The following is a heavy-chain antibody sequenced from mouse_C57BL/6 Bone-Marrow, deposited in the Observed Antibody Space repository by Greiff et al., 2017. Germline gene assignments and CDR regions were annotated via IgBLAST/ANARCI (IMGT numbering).Heavy chain of an antibody. CDR2: ISSGGDYI. Sequence: EVKLVESGEGLVKPGGSLKLSCAASGFTFSSYAMSWVRQTPEKRLEWVAYISSGGDYIYYADTVKGRFTISRDNARNTLYLQMSSLKSEDTAMYYCTSDYGSRSLFAYWGQGTLVTVSA. J-gene: IGHJ3*01. D-gene: IGHD1-1*01. CDR3: TSDYGSRSLFAY. V-gene: IGHV5-9-1*02. CDR1: GFTFSSYA.